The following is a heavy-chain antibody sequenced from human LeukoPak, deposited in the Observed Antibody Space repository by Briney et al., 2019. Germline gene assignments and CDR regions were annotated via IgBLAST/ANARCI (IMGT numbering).Heavy chain of an antibody. Sequence: GGSLRLSCAASGFRFSSYSMSWVRQAPGKGLEWVSYISHTGSTMSYADSVKGRFTISRDDSKNTLYLQMNSLKTEDTAVYYCTTGYSYGHYYYDSSGRDAFDIWGQGTMVTVSS. D-gene: IGHD3-22*01. J-gene: IGHJ3*02. CDR1: GFRFSSYS. CDR3: TTGYSYGHYYYDSSGRDAFDI. CDR2: ISHTGSTM. V-gene: IGHV3-48*01.